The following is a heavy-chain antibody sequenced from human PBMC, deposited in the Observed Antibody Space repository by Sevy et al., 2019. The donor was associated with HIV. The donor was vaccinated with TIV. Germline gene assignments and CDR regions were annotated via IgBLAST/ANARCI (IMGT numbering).Heavy chain of an antibody. Sequence: GGSLRLSCAASGLTFSIYNMNWVRQAPGKGLEWVSSISPTGTYTYYADSVSGRFTISSYNAENSLFLQMNSLRAEDTAVYYCAREAIDSTAYPLDYWGQGTLVTVSS. CDR1: GLTFSIYN. CDR3: AREAIDSTAYPLDY. D-gene: IGHD3-22*01. J-gene: IGHJ4*02. V-gene: IGHV3-21*01. CDR2: ISPTGTYT.